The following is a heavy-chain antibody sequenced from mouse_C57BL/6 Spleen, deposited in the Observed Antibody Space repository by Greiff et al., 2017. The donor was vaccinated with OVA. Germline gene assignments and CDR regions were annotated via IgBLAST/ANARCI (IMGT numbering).Heavy chain of an antibody. CDR1: GYTFTDYY. Sequence: QVQLQQSGAELVRPGASVKLSCKASGYTFTDYYINWVKQRPGQGLEWIARIYPGSGNTYYNEKFKGKATLTAEKSSSTAYMQLSSLTSEDSAVYVGARGYYGSSLGYFDYWGQGTTLTVSS. CDR2: IYPGSGNT. V-gene: IGHV1-76*01. CDR3: ARGYYGSSLGYFDY. D-gene: IGHD1-1*01. J-gene: IGHJ2*01.